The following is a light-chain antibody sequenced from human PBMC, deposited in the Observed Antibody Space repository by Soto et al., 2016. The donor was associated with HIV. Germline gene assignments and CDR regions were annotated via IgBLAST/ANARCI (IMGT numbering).Light chain of an antibody. J-gene: IGLJ3*02. V-gene: IGLV3-25*03. CDR3: QSADSSGTYWV. CDR2: KDI. CDR1: ALPKRD. Sequence: SYELTQPPSVSVSPGQTARITCSEDALPKRDSYWYQQKPGQAPVLVMNKDIERPSGIPERFSGSSSGTTVTLTISGVEAEDEADYYCQSADSSGTYWVFGGGTKLTVL.